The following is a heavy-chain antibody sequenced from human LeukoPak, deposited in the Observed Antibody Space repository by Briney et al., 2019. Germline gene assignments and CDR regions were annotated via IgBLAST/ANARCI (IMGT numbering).Heavy chain of an antibody. CDR3: ARHRAPTVIVWFDP. CDR1: GGSISSSSYY. D-gene: IGHD2/OR15-2a*01. V-gene: IGHV4-39*01. CDR2: IYYSGST. Sequence: SETLSLTCTVSGGSISSSSYYWGWIRQPPGKGLEWIGSIYYSGSTYYNPSLKSRVTISVDTSKNQFSLKLSSVTAADTAVYYCARHRAPTVIVWFDPWGHGTLVTVSS. J-gene: IGHJ5*02.